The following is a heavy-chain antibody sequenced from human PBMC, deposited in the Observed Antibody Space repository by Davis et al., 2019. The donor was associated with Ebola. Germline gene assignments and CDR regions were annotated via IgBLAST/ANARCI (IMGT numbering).Heavy chain of an antibody. Sequence: SETLSLTCAVSGDSISSHYWWSWLRQSPGKGLEWIAEISYSGRTKHNPSLKSRVTISVDKSKNQFSLGVSSVTVADSAVYYCARSSGWYYFDYWGQGSLVTVSS. CDR2: ISYSGRT. V-gene: IGHV4-4*02. J-gene: IGHJ4*02. CDR1: GDSISSHYW. CDR3: ARSSGWYYFDY. D-gene: IGHD6-19*01.